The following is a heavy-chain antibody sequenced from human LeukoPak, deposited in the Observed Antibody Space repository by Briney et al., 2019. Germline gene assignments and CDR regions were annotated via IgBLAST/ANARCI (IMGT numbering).Heavy chain of an antibody. CDR2: ISSGGDIP. CDR1: GFIFRRYA. J-gene: IGHJ4*02. D-gene: IGHD5-24*01. V-gene: IGHV3-23*01. CDR3: AKKSRDGYNPFDY. Sequence: GGSLRLSCVASGFIFRRYAMSWVGQDPGTGLEWACGISSGGDIPYYADSVRGRFTISRDNSKNTLYLEINSLRAEDTAVYSCAKKSRDGYNPFDYLGQGTLVTVSS.